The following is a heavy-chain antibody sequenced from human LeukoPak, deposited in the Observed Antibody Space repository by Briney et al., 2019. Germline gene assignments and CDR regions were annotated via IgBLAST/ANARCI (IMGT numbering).Heavy chain of an antibody. CDR2: IYSGGST. J-gene: IGHJ3*02. Sequence: GGSLRLSCAASGFTVSSNYMSWLRQAPGKGLEWVSVIYSGGSTYYADSVKGRFTISRDNSKNTLYLQMNSLRAEDTAVYYCARDRGYYYGSGSSNDAFDIWGQGTMVTVSS. V-gene: IGHV3-66*01. CDR3: ARDRGYYYGSGSSNDAFDI. CDR1: GFTVSSNY. D-gene: IGHD3-10*01.